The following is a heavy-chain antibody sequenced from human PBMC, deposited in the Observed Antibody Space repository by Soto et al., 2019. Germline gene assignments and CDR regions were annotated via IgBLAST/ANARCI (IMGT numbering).Heavy chain of an antibody. CDR2: ISAYNGNT. CDR1: GYTFTSYG. D-gene: IGHD3-22*01. Sequence: ASVKVSCKASGYTFTSYGISWVRQAPGQGLEWMGWISAYNGNTNYAQKLQGRVTMTTDTSTSTAYMELRSLRSDDTAVYYCAGRYDSSGYSSQGHDAYDIWGKGTMVT. V-gene: IGHV1-18*01. J-gene: IGHJ3*02. CDR3: AGRYDSSGYSSQGHDAYDI.